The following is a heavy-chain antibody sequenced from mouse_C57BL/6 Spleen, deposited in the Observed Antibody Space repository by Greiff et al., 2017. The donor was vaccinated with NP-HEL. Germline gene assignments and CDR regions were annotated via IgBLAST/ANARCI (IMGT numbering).Heavy chain of an antibody. V-gene: IGHV2-6-1*01. CDR1: GFSLTSYG. J-gene: IGHJ4*01. D-gene: IGHD1-1*01. CDR3: ARHGIDTTVENYAMDY. CDR2: IWSDGST. Sequence: QVQLKESGPGLVAPSQSLSITCTVSGFSLTSYGVHWVRQPPGKGLEWLVVIWSDGSTTYNSALKSRLSISKDNSKSQVFLKMNSLQTDDTAMYYWARHGIDTTVENYAMDYWGLGTSVTVSS.